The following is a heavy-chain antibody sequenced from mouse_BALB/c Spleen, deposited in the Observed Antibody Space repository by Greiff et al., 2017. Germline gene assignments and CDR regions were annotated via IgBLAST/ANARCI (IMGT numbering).Heavy chain of an antibody. V-gene: IGHV1S29*02. D-gene: IGHD2-3*01. Sequence: EVQLQQSGAELVKPGASVKISCKASGYTFTDYNMHWVKQSHGKSLEWIGYIYPYNGGTGYNQKFKSKATLTVDNSSSTAYMELRSLTSEDSAVYYCARDDGYSAWFAYWGQGTLVTVSA. J-gene: IGHJ3*01. CDR2: IYPYNGGT. CDR3: ARDDGYSAWFAY. CDR1: GYTFTDYN.